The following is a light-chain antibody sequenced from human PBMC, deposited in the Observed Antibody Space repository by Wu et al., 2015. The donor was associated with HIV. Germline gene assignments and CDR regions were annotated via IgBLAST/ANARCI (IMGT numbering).Light chain of an antibody. J-gene: IGKJ4*01. CDR2: NAF. Sequence: EFVLTQFPATLSLSPGERATLSCRASQNIKRDLAWYQQKPGQAPRLVIYNAFDRATGIPARFSATGSGTDFTLTISSLEPEDFAIYFCQQRANWPLVTFGGGTKVDLK. CDR3: QQRANWPLVT. CDR1: QNIKRD. V-gene: IGKV3-11*01.